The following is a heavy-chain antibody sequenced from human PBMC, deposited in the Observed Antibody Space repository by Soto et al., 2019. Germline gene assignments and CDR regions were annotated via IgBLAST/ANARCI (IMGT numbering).Heavy chain of an antibody. Sequence: EVQLLESGGTLVQVGGSLRLSCVASGFSFSNYAVTWVRQAPGKRLEWVSAISGSGAGPYYADSVKGRFTISRDNSKNTVHLQMNRLRVEETAVYHCAKRSKNGSNYVGNAMAVWGQGTTVIVS. D-gene: IGHD1-26*01. V-gene: IGHV3-23*01. CDR3: AKRSKNGSNYVGNAMAV. CDR2: ISGSGAGP. J-gene: IGHJ6*02. CDR1: GFSFSNYA.